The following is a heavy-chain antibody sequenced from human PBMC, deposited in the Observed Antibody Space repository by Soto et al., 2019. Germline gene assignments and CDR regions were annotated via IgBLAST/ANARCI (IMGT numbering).Heavy chain of an antibody. V-gene: IGHV4-59*08. D-gene: IGHD2-15*01. CDR2: IYYSGST. J-gene: IGHJ6*03. CDR1: GGSISSYY. CDR3: ARLYCSGGSCYNSFYYYYMDV. Sequence: SETLSLTCTVSGGSISSYYWSWIRQPPGKGLEWIGYIYYSGSTNYNPSLKSRVTISVDTSKNQFSLKLSSVTAADTAVYYCARLYCSGGSCYNSFYYYYMDVWGKGTTVTVSS.